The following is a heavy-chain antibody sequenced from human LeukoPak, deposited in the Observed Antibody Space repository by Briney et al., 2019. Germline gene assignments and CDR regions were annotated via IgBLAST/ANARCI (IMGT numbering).Heavy chain of an antibody. J-gene: IGHJ4*02. D-gene: IGHD6-19*01. CDR1: GFSFTMYG. CDR2: ISTDGNNE. Sequence: GGFLRLSCAASGFSFTMYGIHWVRQAPGKGLEWVAVISTDGNNEYYANSVKGRFTISRDNSKNTVYLEMTSLRTEDTAVYYCAKDQIGWAPGYVSGPLDQWGQGTLVTVSS. CDR3: AKDQIGWAPGYVSGPLDQ. V-gene: IGHV3-30*18.